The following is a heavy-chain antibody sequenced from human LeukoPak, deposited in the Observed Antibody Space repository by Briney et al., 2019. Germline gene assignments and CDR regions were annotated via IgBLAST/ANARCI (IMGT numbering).Heavy chain of an antibody. CDR2: IYYNGRT. CDR3: TRCRYSESYPYFDY. D-gene: IGHD1-26*01. CDR1: GGSISSSDYY. J-gene: IGHJ4*02. Sequence: SETLSLTCTVPGGSISSSDYYWGWIRQPPGKGLEWIGNIYYNGRTYYNPSLKSRVTISVDTSKNQFSLNLSPVTAADTAAYYCTRCRYSESYPYFDYWGQGTLVTVSS. V-gene: IGHV4-39*07.